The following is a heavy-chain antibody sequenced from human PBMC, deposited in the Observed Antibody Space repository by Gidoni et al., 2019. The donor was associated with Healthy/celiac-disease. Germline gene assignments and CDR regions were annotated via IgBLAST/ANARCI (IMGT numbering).Heavy chain of an antibody. CDR3: ARGPRHWYSSGWPFDY. V-gene: IGHV4-34*01. D-gene: IGHD6-19*01. CDR2: INHSGST. CDR1: GGSFSGYY. J-gene: IGHJ4*02. Sequence: QVQRQQWGAGLLKPSETLSLTGAVYGGSFSGYYWSGNRQPPGKGREWIGEINHSGSTHYNPSLKGRVTISVYTSKNQFSLKLSSVTAADTAVYYCARGPRHWYSSGWPFDYWGQGTLVTVSS.